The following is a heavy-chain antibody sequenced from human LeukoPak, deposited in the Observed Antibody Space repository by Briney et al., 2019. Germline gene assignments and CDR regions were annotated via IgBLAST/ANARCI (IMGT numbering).Heavy chain of an antibody. J-gene: IGHJ3*02. D-gene: IGHD1-14*01. CDR2: INPSSGST. CDR1: GYTFTSYY. Sequence: ASVKVSCKASGYTFTSYYMHWVRQAPGQGLEWMGIINPSSGSTSYAQKFQGRVTMTRDTSTSTVYMELSSLRSEDTAVYYCARNAPGPNAFDIWGQGTMVTVSS. V-gene: IGHV1-46*01. CDR3: ARNAPGPNAFDI.